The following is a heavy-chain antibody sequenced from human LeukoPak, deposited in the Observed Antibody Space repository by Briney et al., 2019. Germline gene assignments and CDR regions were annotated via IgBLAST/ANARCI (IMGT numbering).Heavy chain of an antibody. CDR2: ISSSGSTI. Sequence: SLXXXCAASGFTFSSYEINWVRQAPGKGLEWVSYISSSGSTIYYADSVEGGFTISRDNAKNSLYLQMNRLRAEDTAVYYXXXXXILTDYPTPFDYWGQGTLVTVSS. CDR1: GFTFSSYE. J-gene: IGHJ4*02. CDR3: XXXXILTDYPTPFDY. V-gene: IGHV3-48*03. D-gene: IGHD3-9*01.